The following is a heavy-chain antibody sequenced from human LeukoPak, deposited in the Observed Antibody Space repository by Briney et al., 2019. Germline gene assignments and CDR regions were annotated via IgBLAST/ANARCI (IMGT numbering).Heavy chain of an antibody. CDR2: IHPGDSNT. Sequence: GESLKISCKGSGYSFTNYWIAWVRQMPGKGLEWMGIIHPGDSNTRYSPSFQGQVTISVDKSVTTAYLQWSSLKASDTAVYYCATGRYCSGTTCYSSLDFWGQGTLVTVSS. J-gene: IGHJ4*02. CDR1: GYSFTNYW. D-gene: IGHD2-15*01. CDR3: ATGRYCSGTTCYSSLDF. V-gene: IGHV5-51*01.